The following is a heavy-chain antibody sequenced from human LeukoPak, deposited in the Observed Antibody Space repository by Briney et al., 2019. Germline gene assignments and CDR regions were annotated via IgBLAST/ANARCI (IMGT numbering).Heavy chain of an antibody. CDR2: INPNSGAT. D-gene: IGHD2-15*01. J-gene: IGHJ4*02. Sequence: ASVKVSCKASGYTFIGYYIQWMRQAPGEGLEWMGRINPNSGATNYAQKFQGRVFMTRDTSINTAYMELSSLRSDDTAVYHCANRYCGGGGCSPFEYWGRGTLVTVSS. V-gene: IGHV1-2*06. CDR1: GYTFIGYY. CDR3: ANRYCGGGGCSPFEY.